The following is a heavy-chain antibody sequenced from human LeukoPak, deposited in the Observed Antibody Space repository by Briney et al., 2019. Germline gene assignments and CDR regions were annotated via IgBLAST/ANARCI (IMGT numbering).Heavy chain of an antibody. CDR2: ISDSGGRT. V-gene: IGHV3-23*01. Sequence: GGSLRLSCAVSGITLSNYGMSWVRQAPGKGLEWVTGISDSGGRTNYADSVKGRFTISRDNPKNTLYLQMNSLRPEDTAVYFCAKRGVVIRVILVGFHKEAYYFDSWGQGVLVTVSS. D-gene: IGHD3-22*01. J-gene: IGHJ4*02. CDR1: GITLSNYG. CDR3: AKRGVVIRVILVGFHKEAYYFDS.